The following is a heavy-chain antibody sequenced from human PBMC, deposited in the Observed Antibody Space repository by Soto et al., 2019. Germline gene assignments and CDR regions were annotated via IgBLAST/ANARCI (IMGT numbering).Heavy chain of an antibody. CDR2: IYWDDAD. CDR1: GFSLTTDGVG. V-gene: IGHV2-5*02. D-gene: IGHD2-21*01. J-gene: IGHJ4*02. Sequence: QITLKESGPTLVKPTQNLTLTCNLSGFSLTTDGVGVGWFRQPPGGALEWLSLIYWDDADRYSPALKTSLTITKDPSKNQVYLIMTNMHPVDTATYYCAQSRNLITDDAKVVDFGYCCQGILVTVSS. CDR3: AQSRNLITDDAKVVDFGY.